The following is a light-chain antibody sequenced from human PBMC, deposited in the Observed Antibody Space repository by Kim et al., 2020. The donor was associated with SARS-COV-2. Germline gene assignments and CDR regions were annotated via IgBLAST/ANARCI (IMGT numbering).Light chain of an antibody. V-gene: IGKV3-20*01. CDR3: QQYVSSPWT. Sequence: SPGEGATLSCRASQSLSSSYIVWYQQKPGQAPRLLIYGASNRATGIPDRFSGSGSGTDFTLTIGRLEPEDFAVYHCQQYVSSPWTFGQGTKVEIK. CDR1: QSLSSSY. J-gene: IGKJ1*01. CDR2: GAS.